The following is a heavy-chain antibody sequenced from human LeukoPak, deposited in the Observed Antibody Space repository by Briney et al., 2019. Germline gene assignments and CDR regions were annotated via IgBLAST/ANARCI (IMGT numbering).Heavy chain of an antibody. CDR2: IRSKAYGGTT. V-gene: IGHV3-49*04. CDR1: RFTFGDYA. Sequence: GGSLRLSCTVSRFTFGDYAMSWVRQAPGKGLEWVGFIRSKAYGGTTEYAASVKGRFAISRDDSKSIAYLQMNSLKTEDTAVYYCTSHCSSTSCYLHRGYYYMDVWGKGTTVTVSS. CDR3: TSHCSSTSCYLHRGYYYMDV. J-gene: IGHJ6*03. D-gene: IGHD2-2*01.